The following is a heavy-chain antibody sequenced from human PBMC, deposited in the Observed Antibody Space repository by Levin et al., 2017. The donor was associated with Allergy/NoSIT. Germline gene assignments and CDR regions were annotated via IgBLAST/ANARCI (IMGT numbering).Heavy chain of an antibody. CDR1: GGTFSSYA. CDR3: ARASAHDNAFDI. V-gene: IGHV1-69*01. CDR2: IIPIFGTA. Sequence: TGESLKISCKASGGTFSSYAISWVRQAPGQGLEWMGGIIPIFGTANYAQKFQGRVTITADESTSTAYMELSSLRSEDTAVYYCARASAHDNAFDIWGQGTMVTVSS. J-gene: IGHJ3*02.